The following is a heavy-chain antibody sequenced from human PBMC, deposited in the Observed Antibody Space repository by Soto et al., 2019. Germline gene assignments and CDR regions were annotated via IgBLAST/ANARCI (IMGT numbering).Heavy chain of an antibody. CDR1: EFTFGKYY. J-gene: IGHJ6*02. CDR2: IKPDGSEQ. D-gene: IGHD1-20*01. V-gene: IGHV3-7*01. CDR3: ARGNWNYYYGFDV. Sequence: GGSLRLSCAASEFTFGKYYMTWVRQAPGKEPESVPNIKPDGSEQYYVDSVKGRFTISRDNANNSLYLQMNSLRAEDTAVYFCARGNWNYYYGFDVWGQGTTVTVSS.